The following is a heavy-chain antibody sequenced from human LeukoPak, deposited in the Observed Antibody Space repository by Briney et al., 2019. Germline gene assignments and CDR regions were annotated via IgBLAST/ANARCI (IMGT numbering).Heavy chain of an antibody. V-gene: IGHV1-46*01. D-gene: IGHD6-6*01. CDR3: ARDLPRRGLYSSSSDYYYMDV. Sequence: GASVKVSCKASGYTFTSYYMHWVRQAPGQGLEWMGIINPSGGSTSYAQKFQGRVTMTRDTSTSTVYMELSSLRSEDTAVYYCARDLPRRGLYSSSSDYYYMDVWGKGTTVTVSS. J-gene: IGHJ6*03. CDR2: INPSGGST. CDR1: GYTFTSYY.